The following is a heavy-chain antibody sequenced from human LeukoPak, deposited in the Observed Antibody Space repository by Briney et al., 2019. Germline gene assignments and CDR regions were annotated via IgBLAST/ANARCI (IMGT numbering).Heavy chain of an antibody. Sequence: SETLSLTCAVSGYSITSGYHWGWIRQPPGKGLEWIGSISHSGSTYYNPSLKSRVTISVDTSKNQFSVKLRSVTAADTAVYYCAREGGSYRNFDYWGQGTLVTVSS. CDR2: ISHSGST. D-gene: IGHD1-26*01. CDR3: AREGGSYRNFDY. J-gene: IGHJ4*02. CDR1: GYSITSGYH. V-gene: IGHV4-38-2*02.